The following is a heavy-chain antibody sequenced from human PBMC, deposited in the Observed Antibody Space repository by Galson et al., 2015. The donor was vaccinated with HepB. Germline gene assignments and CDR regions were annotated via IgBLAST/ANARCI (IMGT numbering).Heavy chain of an antibody. V-gene: IGHV1-18*04. D-gene: IGHD3-10*01. CDR2: ISAYNGNT. Sequence: SVKVSCKASGYTFTSYGISWVRQAPGQGLEWMGWISAYNGNTNYAQKLQGRVTMTTDTSTSTAYMELRSLRSDDTAVYYCARASPYYGSGSEPTATNWFDPWGQGTLVTVSS. J-gene: IGHJ5*02. CDR3: ARASPYYGSGSEPTATNWFDP. CDR1: GYTFTSYG.